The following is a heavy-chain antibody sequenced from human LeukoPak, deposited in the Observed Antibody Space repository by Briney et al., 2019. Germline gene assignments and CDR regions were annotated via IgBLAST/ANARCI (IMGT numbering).Heavy chain of an antibody. V-gene: IGHV4-4*02. CDR2: IHHSGST. D-gene: IGHD3-22*01. CDR1: GGSISTNNW. J-gene: IGHJ3*02. Sequence: SGTLSLTCAVSGGSISTNNWWTWVRRPPGKGLEWIGEIHHSGSTDYNPSLKSRVTISPDKSKNQFSLTLTSVTAADTAVYFCARGPYSYDSSGAFDIWGQGTMVTVSS. CDR3: ARGPYSYDSSGAFDI.